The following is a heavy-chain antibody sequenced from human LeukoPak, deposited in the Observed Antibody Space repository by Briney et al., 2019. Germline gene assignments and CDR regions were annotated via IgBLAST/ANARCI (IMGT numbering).Heavy chain of an antibody. D-gene: IGHD2-8*01. J-gene: IGHJ5*02. CDR3: ARDGWSLGP. CDR2: ISVYSGNT. CDR1: GYTVASYG. V-gene: IGHV1-18*01. Sequence: ASVTVSCTASGYTVASYGVTWVRQAPGQGPEWMAWISVYSGNTEYAQKFQDRVTLTADTSTSTVYMELRSLRSDDTAVYYCARDGWSLGPWGQGTLVTVSS.